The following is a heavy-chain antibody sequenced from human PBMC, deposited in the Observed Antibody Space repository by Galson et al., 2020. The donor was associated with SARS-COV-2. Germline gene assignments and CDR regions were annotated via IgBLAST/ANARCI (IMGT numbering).Heavy chain of an antibody. CDR1: GFTFSSYG. J-gene: IGHJ6*02. Sequence: GGSLRLSCAASGFTFSSYGMHWVRQAPGKGLEWVAVIWYDGSNKYYADSVKGRFTISRDNSKNTLYLQMNSLRAEDTAVYYCAKDEYDVGAASYYYYGMDVWGQGTTVTVAS. V-gene: IGHV3-33*06. CDR2: IWYDGSNK. D-gene: IGHD6-13*01. CDR3: AKDEYDVGAASYYYYGMDV.